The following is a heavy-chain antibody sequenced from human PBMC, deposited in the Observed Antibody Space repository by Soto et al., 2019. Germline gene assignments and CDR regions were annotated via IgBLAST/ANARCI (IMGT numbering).Heavy chain of an antibody. CDR1: GGSISSGDYY. CDR2: IYYSGST. J-gene: IGHJ4*02. V-gene: IGHV4-30-4*01. CDR3: ATTGPNGHYDSSGYYY. Sequence: QVQLQESGPGLVKPSQTLSLTCTVSGGSISSGDYYWSWIRQPPGKGLEWIGYIYYSGSTYYNPSLKSRVTRSVDTSKNQFSLKLSSVTAADTAVYYCATTGPNGHYDSSGYYYWGQGTLVTVSS. D-gene: IGHD3-22*01.